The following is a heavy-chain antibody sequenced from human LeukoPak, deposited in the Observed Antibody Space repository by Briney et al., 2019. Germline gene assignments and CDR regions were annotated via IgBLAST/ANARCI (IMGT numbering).Heavy chain of an antibody. Sequence: SETLSLTCAVYGGSFSGYYWSWIRQPPGKGLEWIGEINHSGSTNYNPSLKSRVTISVHTSKNQFSLKLTSLTAADTAVYYCARRRGIVILPAAIWWFDPWGQGTLVTVSS. CDR1: GGSFSGYY. CDR3: ARRRGIVILPAAIWWFDP. CDR2: INHSGST. J-gene: IGHJ5*02. D-gene: IGHD2-2*01. V-gene: IGHV4-34*01.